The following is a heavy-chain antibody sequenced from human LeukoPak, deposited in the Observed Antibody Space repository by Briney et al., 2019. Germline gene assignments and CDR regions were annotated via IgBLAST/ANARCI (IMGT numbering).Heavy chain of an antibody. D-gene: IGHD5-24*01. CDR3: APQGRGDGYNPFNY. V-gene: IGHV3-9*01. CDR1: GFTFDDYA. Sequence: GRSLRLSCAASGFTFDDYAMHWVRQAPGKGLEWVSGISWNTGSIGYADSVKGRFTISRDNAKNSLFLQMNSLRAEDTAVYYCAPQGRGDGYNPFNYWGQGTLVTVSS. CDR2: ISWNTGSI. J-gene: IGHJ4*02.